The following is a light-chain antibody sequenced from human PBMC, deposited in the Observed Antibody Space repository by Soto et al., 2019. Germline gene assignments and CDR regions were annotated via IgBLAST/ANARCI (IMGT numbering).Light chain of an antibody. V-gene: IGLV1-40*01. CDR3: QSYDSSLSGFYV. Sequence: QLVLTQPPSVSGAPGQRVTISCTGSRSNIGAGYDVHWYQQLPGRAPKLLIYANSNRPSGVPDRFSGSRSGTSASLAITGLQAEDEADYSCQSYDSSLSGFYVFGTGTQLTVL. J-gene: IGLJ6*01. CDR2: ANS. CDR1: RSNIGAGYD.